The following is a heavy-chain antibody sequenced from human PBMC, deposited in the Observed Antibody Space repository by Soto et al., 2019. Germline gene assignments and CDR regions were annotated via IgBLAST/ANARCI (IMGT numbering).Heavy chain of an antibody. Sequence: LRLSCAASGFTFRNYAMTWARQAPGKGLEWVSSLLRSGGSAYYADSVRGRFTISSDTSANSLYLQMDKRRAEDTAIYYCAKDAISGDGIWLMDSWGQGTVVTVSS. V-gene: IGHV3-23*01. CDR2: LLRSGGSA. CDR3: AKDAISGDGIWLMDS. CDR1: GFTFRNYA. J-gene: IGHJ5*02. D-gene: IGHD4-17*01.